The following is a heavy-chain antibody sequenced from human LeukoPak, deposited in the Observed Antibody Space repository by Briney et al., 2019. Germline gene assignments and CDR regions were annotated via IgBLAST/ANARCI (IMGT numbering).Heavy chain of an antibody. J-gene: IGHJ4*02. Sequence: GRSLRLSCAASGFTFSSYAMSWVRQAPGKGLEWVSAISGSGGSAYYADSVKGRFTISRDNSKNTLYLQMNSLRAEDTAVYYCAKGGDPAMWYFDYWGQGTLVTVSS. CDR3: AKGGDPAMWYFDY. V-gene: IGHV3-23*01. CDR2: ISGSGGSA. D-gene: IGHD2-21*02. CDR1: GFTFSSYA.